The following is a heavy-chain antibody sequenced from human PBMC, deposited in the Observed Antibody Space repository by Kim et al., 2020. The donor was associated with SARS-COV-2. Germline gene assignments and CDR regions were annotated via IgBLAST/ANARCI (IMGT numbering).Heavy chain of an antibody. CDR1: GFTFSSYD. CDR3: ARAYSPCSALCQYGMDV. J-gene: IGHJ6*02. V-gene: IGHV3-13*01. Sequence: VGSLRLSCAASGFTFSSYDMHWVRQATGKGLEWVSAIGTAGDTYYPGSVKGRFTISRENAKNSLYLQMNSLRAGDTAVYYCARAYSPCSALCQYGMDVWGQGTTVTVSS. CDR2: IGTAGDT. D-gene: IGHD2-21*01.